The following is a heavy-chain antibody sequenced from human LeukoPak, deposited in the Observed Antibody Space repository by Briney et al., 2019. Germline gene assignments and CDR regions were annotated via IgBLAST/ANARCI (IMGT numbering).Heavy chain of an antibody. D-gene: IGHD3-3*01. Sequence: SETLSLTCTVPGGSISSYYWTWIRQPPGKGLEWIGYIHYSGSTNYNPSLKSRVTISVDTSKNQFSLKLSSVTAADTAVYYCARVYDFWSGYPLYYFDYWGQGTLVTVSS. V-gene: IGHV4-59*01. CDR2: IHYSGST. CDR1: GGSISSYY. CDR3: ARVYDFWSGYPLYYFDY. J-gene: IGHJ4*02.